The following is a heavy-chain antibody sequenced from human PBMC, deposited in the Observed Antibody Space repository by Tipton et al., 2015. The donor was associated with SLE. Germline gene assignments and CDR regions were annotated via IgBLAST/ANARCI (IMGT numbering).Heavy chain of an antibody. CDR1: GYSISSGYY. CDR2: IYYSGST. Sequence: TLSLTCAVSGYSISSGYYWGWIRQPPGKGLEWIGSIYYSGSTNCNPSLKSRVTISVDTSKNQFSLKLSSVTAADTAVYYCARDGYGDCSSTSCYGGGYYFDYWGQGTLVTVSS. V-gene: IGHV4-38-2*02. D-gene: IGHD2-2*01. J-gene: IGHJ4*02. CDR3: ARDGYGDCSSTSCYGGGYYFDY.